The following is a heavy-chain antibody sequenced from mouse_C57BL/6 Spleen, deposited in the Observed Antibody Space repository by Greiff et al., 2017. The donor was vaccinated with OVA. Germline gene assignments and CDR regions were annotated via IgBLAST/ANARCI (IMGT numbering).Heavy chain of an antibody. J-gene: IGHJ2*01. Sequence: QVQLQQPGAELVKPGASVKLSCKASGYTFTSYWMQWVKQRPGQGLEWIGEIDPSDSYTNYNQKFKGKATLTVDTSSSTAYMQLSSLTSEDSAVYYCARRDSSVNDYWGQGTTLTVSS. D-gene: IGHD3-2*02. CDR1: GYTFTSYW. CDR2: IDPSDSYT. CDR3: ARRDSSVNDY. V-gene: IGHV1-50*01.